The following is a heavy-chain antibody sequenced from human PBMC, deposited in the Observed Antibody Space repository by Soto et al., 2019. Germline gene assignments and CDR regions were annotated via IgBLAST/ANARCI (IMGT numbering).Heavy chain of an antibody. CDR1: SGSISGYY. CDR2: IYYSGRT. J-gene: IGHJ4*02. V-gene: IGHV4-59*01. CDR3: ARIGYSYSMDY. D-gene: IGHD5-18*01. Sequence: QVQLQESGPGLVKPSETLSLTCTVSSGSISGYYWSWIRQPPGKGLEWIGYIYYSGRTTYNPSLRRRVTISVDTSKSQFSLKLSSVTAADTAVYYCARIGYSYSMDYWGQGTLVTVSS.